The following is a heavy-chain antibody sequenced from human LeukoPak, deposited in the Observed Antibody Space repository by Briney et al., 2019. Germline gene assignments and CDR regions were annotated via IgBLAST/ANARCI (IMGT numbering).Heavy chain of an antibody. J-gene: IGHJ4*02. V-gene: IGHV3-30*02. CDR3: AKDHPPYQLLYRELDY. CDR2: IRYDGSNK. CDR1: GFTFSSYG. D-gene: IGHD2-2*02. Sequence: GGSLRLSCAASGFTFSSYGMHWVRQAPGKGLEWVAFIRYDGSNKCYADSVKGRFTISRDNSKNTLYLQMNSLRAEDTAVYYCAKDHPPYQLLYRELDYWGQGTLVTVSS.